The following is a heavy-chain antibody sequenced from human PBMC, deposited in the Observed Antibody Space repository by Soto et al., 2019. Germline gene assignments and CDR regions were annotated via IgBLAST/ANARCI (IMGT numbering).Heavy chain of an antibody. CDR2: ISAHTGSS. J-gene: IGHJ3*01. V-gene: IGHV1-18*01. D-gene: IGHD3-22*01. CDR3: ARAFVYQGSDSRGYSFDAFDF. CDR1: GYTFTSSG. Sequence: QVQLVQSGAEVKKPGASVKVSCKASGYTFTSSGMSWVRQAPGQGLEWMGWISAHTGSSEYAQRFQGRVTMTTDRSTSTAYMELRSLRSDDTGVYYCARAFVYQGSDSRGYSFDAFDFWGPGTLVTVSS.